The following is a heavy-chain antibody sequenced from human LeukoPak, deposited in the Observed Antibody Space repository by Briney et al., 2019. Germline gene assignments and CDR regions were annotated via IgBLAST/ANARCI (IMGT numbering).Heavy chain of an antibody. Sequence: SETLSLTCTVSGGSLSVSGHNWGWIRQPPGKGLEWIASIYYSGTTYYNPSLKSRVTISVDTSKNQFSLKLSSVTAADTAVYYCARHRSEYQLLYDSWFDPWGQGTLVTVSS. D-gene: IGHD2-2*02. J-gene: IGHJ5*02. CDR3: ARHRSEYQLLYDSWFDP. V-gene: IGHV4-39*01. CDR1: GGSLSVSGHN. CDR2: IYYSGTT.